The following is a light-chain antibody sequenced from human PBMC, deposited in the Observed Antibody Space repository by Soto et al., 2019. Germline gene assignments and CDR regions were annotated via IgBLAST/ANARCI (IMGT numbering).Light chain of an antibody. J-gene: IGLJ2*01. V-gene: IGLV2-14*03. CDR3: SSYTSSSILI. Sequence: QSALTQPASVSGSPXQSITXXCTGTTSDIGSYTYVSWYQQHPDKAPKLMIFGVSNRPSGVSDRFSGSKSANTASLTVSGLPAEDEADYYCSSYTSSSILIFGGGTKLTVL. CDR2: GVS. CDR1: TSDIGSYTY.